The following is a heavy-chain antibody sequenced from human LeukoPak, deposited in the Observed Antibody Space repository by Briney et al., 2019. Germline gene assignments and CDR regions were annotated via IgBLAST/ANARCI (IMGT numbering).Heavy chain of an antibody. CDR3: AKDESNGYKPYYFDY. J-gene: IGHJ4*02. V-gene: IGHV3-30*18. CDR2: ISYDRSNK. CDR1: GFTFSSYG. D-gene: IGHD5-24*01. Sequence: GGSLRLSCAASGFTFSSYGMHWVRQAPGKGLEWVAVISYDRSNKYYADSVKGRFTISRDNSKNTLYLQMNSLRAEDTAVYYCAKDESNGYKPYYFDYWGQGTLVTVSS.